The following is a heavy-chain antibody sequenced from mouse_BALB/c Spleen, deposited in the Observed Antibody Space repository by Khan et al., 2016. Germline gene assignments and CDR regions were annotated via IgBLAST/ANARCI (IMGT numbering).Heavy chain of an antibody. CDR3: ASYGYDHFDY. CDR2: ISYSGIT. V-gene: IGHV3-8*02. CDR1: GDSFTSGY. J-gene: IGHJ2*01. D-gene: IGHD2-2*01. Sequence: EMQLQESGPSLVNPSQTLSLTCSVTGDSFTSGYWNWIRKFPGNKLEYMGYISYSGITYYNPSLKSRISITRDTSKNQYYLQLNSVTTEDTATYYCASYGYDHFDYWGQGTTVTVSS.